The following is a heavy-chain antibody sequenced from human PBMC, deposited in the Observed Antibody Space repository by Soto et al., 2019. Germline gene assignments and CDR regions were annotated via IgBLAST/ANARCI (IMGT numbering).Heavy chain of an antibody. D-gene: IGHD1-20*01. V-gene: IGHV4-30-4*07. J-gene: IGHJ4*02. Sequence: SETLSLTCAVSGGSISSGGYSWSWIRQPPGKGLEWIGYIYFTGSTYYNPSLKSRVTISVDTSQSLFSLNLSSVTAADTAVYYCARYKRLIADYWGQGTLVTVSS. CDR1: GGSISSGGYS. CDR3: ARYKRLIADY. CDR2: IYFTGST.